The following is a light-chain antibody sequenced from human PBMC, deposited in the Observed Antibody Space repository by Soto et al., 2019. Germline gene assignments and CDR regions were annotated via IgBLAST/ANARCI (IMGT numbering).Light chain of an antibody. CDR3: QQYHNWPRT. CDR1: QSISSS. J-gene: IGKJ1*01. Sequence: EVVMTQSPATLSVSPGERATLSCRASQSISSSLAWYQQRPGQAPRLLIYGAYLRAAATPPRFSASGSGTEFTLTISSLQSEDFTVYYCQQYHNWPRTFGQGTKVEI. CDR2: GAY. V-gene: IGKV3-15*01.